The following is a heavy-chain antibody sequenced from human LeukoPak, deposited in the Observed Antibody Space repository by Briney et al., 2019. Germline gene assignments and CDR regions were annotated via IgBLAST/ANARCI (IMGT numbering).Heavy chain of an antibody. CDR1: GFTFSSYW. CDR3: ARARDSSWDY. V-gene: IGHV3-7*03. J-gene: IGHJ4*02. Sequence: GGSLRLSCAASGFTFSSYWMSWARQAPGKGLEWVANIKQDGSKKYYVDSVKGRFTISRDNAQNSLYLQMNSLRAEDTAVYYCARARDSSWDYWGQGTLVTVSS. D-gene: IGHD6-13*01. CDR2: IKQDGSKK.